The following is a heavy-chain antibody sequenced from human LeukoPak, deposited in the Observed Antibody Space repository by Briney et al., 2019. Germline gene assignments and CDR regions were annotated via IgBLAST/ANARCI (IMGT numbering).Heavy chain of an antibody. V-gene: IGHV4-59*01. J-gene: IGHJ3*02. CDR3: AREMATLRAFDI. CDR2: IYYSGST. Sequence: SSETLSLTCTVSGGSIDTYYWNWIRQPPGKGLEWIGYIYYSGSTNYNPSLKSRVTISVDTSKNQFSLKLSSVTAADTAVYYRAREMATLRAFDIWGQGTLVTVSS. D-gene: IGHD5-24*01. CDR1: GGSIDTYY.